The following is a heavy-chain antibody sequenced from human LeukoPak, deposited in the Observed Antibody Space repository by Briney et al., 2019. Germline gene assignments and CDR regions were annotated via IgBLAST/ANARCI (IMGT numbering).Heavy chain of an antibody. CDR1: GGSISSYY. D-gene: IGHD3-10*01. Sequence: SETLSLTCTVSGGSISSYYWSWIRQPPGKGLEWIGYIYYSGSTNYNPSLKSRVTISVDTSKSQFSLKLSSVTAADTAVYYCARAPITMVRGVISPTFDYWGQGTLVTVSS. CDR3: ARAPITMVRGVISPTFDY. V-gene: IGHV4-59*01. J-gene: IGHJ4*02. CDR2: IYYSGST.